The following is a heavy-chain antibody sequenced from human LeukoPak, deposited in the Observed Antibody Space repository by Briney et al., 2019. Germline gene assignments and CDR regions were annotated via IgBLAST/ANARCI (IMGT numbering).Heavy chain of an antibody. J-gene: IGHJ4*02. CDR1: GYTFTGYY. CDR2: INPNSGGT. Sequence: ASVKVSCKASGYTFTGYYMHWVRQAPGQGLEWMGWINPNSGGTNYAQKFQGWVTMTRDTSISTAYMELSRLRSDDTAVYYCARATYYYDSSGYYHWDYWGQGTLVTVSS. D-gene: IGHD3-22*01. CDR3: ARATYYYDSSGYYHWDY. V-gene: IGHV1-2*04.